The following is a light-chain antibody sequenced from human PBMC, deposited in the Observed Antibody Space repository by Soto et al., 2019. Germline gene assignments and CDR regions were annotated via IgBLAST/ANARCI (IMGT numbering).Light chain of an antibody. CDR3: QQYGTSPWT. Sequence: EIVLTQSPAILSLSPGERATLSCRASQSVYTYLAWYQQKPGQAPRLLIYDTSTRATGIPDRFSGSGSGTDFTLTISRLEPEDFAVYYCQQYGTSPWTFGQGTKVEI. J-gene: IGKJ1*01. CDR1: QSVYTY. CDR2: DTS. V-gene: IGKV3-20*01.